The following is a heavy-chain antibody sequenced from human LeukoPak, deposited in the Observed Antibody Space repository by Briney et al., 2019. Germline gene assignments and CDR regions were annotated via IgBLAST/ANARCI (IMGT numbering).Heavy chain of an antibody. Sequence: SETLSLTCTVSGFSISNYYWNWIRQPAGKGLEWIGRSDSSGNTNNNPSLKSRVTMSVDTSKKQFSLKLSAVTAADTAVYFCAREDGITMILGAFDIWGQGTMVTVSS. CDR1: GFSISNYY. D-gene: IGHD3-22*01. CDR3: AREDGITMILGAFDI. J-gene: IGHJ3*02. CDR2: SDSSGNT. V-gene: IGHV4-4*07.